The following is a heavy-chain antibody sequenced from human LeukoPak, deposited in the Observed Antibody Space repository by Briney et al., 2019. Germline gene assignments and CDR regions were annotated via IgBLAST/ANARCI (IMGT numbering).Heavy chain of an antibody. CDR1: GASVSSGSYY. CDR3: ARGDYYDSRALAGDAFDS. Sequence: KTSETLSLTCTVSGASVSSGSYYWSWIRQPPGKGLEWIGYIYCSGTTNYNPSLKSRVTISLDTSKNQFSLKLSSMTAADTALYYCARGDYYDSRALAGDAFDSWGQGTMVTVSS. J-gene: IGHJ3*02. D-gene: IGHD3-22*01. CDR2: IYCSGTT. V-gene: IGHV4-61*01.